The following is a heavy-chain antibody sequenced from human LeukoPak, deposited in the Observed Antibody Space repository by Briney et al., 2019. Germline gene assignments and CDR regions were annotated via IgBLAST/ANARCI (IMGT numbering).Heavy chain of an antibody. Sequence: GESPKISCRSSGHDFTTYWIAWVRQLPGKGLEWMGIIHPSDSETQYSPSFQGQVTISADNSISTAYLQWSSLKASDTAMYHCARRGYSGYSPLDSWGQGTLVTVSS. CDR3: ARRGYSGYSPLDS. V-gene: IGHV5-51*01. D-gene: IGHD5-12*01. J-gene: IGHJ4*02. CDR2: IHPSDSET. CDR1: GHDFTTYW.